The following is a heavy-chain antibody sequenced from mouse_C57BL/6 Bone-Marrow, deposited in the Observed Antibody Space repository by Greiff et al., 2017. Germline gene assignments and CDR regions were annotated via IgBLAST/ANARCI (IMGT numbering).Heavy chain of an antibody. CDR3: ARVRQLRLLAWFAY. CDR2: IWTGGGT. Sequence: VQLVESGPGLVAPSQSLSITCTVSGFSLTSYAISWVRQPPGKGLEWLGVIWTGGGTNYNSALKSRLSISKDNSKSHVFLKMNSLQTDDTARYYCARVRQLRLLAWFAYWGQGTLVTVSA. V-gene: IGHV2-9-1*01. J-gene: IGHJ3*01. D-gene: IGHD3-2*02. CDR1: GFSLTSYA.